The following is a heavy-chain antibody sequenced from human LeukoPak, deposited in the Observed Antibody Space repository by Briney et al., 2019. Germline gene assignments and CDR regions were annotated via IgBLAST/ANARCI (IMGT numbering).Heavy chain of an antibody. CDR1: GYTFTSYG. D-gene: IGHD2-21*01. CDR3: ARDRDAAAYCGGDCYVAFDI. V-gene: IGHV1-18*01. J-gene: IGHJ3*02. CDR2: ISAYNGNT. Sequence: ASVKVSCKASGYTFTSYGISWVRQAPGQGLEWMGWISAYNGNTNYAQKLQGRVTMTTDTSTSTAYMELRSLRSDDTAVYYCARDRDAAAYCGGDCYVAFDIWGKGQWSPSLQ.